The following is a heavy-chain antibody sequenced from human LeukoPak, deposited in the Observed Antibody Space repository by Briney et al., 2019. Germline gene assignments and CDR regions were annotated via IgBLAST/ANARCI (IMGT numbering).Heavy chain of an antibody. D-gene: IGHD6-6*01. Sequence: PSETLSLTCTVSGGSISSSSYYWGWIRQPPGKGLEWIGSIYYSGSTYYNPSLKSRVTISVDTSKNQFSLKLSSVTAADTAVYYCARQTYLKQLVGWGQGTLVTVSS. CDR1: GGSISSSSYY. J-gene: IGHJ4*02. V-gene: IGHV4-39*01. CDR2: IYYSGST. CDR3: ARQTYLKQLVG.